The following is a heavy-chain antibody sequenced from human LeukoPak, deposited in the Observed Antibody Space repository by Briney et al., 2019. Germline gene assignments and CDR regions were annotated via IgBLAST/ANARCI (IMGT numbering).Heavy chain of an antibody. CDR3: ARVHSGYDRRWDC. CDR2: ISSSSSDT. Sequence: GGSLRLSCAASGFTFTDWYMSWIRQAPGKGLQWLSYISSSSSDTRYADSVRGRFTISRDNAKKSVYLQMNSLRAEDTAVYYCARVHSGYDRRWDCWGQGTLVTVSS. D-gene: IGHD5-12*01. J-gene: IGHJ4*02. V-gene: IGHV3-11*06. CDR1: GFTFTDWY.